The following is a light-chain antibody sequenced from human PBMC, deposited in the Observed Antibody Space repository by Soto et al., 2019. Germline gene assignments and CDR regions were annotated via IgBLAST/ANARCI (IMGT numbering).Light chain of an antibody. CDR1: QGIGNY. Sequence: DIQMTQSPSSLSASVGDRVTITCRASQGIGNYLAWYQQKPGKVPKLLIYAASTLQSGVPSRFSGSGSGTDFTLTISSLHPEDVATYYCQKYNVVPRTFGQGTKVEIK. V-gene: IGKV1-27*01. CDR3: QKYNVVPRT. J-gene: IGKJ1*01. CDR2: AAS.